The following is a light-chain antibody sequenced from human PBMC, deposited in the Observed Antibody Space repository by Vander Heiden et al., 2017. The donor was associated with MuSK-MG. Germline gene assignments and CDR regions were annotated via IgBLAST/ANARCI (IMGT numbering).Light chain of an antibody. J-gene: IGKJ2*01. CDR1: QSVFDSSNNKNY. V-gene: IGKV4-1*01. CDR2: WAS. Sequence: DIVMTQSPDSLSVSLGDRGTINSKSSQSVFDSSNNKNYLAWYQQKPGQPPKLLIYWASTRESGVPDRFSGSGSGTDFTLTISSLQAEDVTVYYCQQYYSTPYTFGQGTKLEIK. CDR3: QQYYSTPYT.